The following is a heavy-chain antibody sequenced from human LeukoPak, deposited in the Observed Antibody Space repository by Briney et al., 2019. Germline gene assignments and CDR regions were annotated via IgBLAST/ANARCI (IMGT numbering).Heavy chain of an antibody. CDR2: ISSRNTYI. V-gene: IGHV3-21*01. Sequence: PGGSLRLSCAASGFTFSSYSMNWVRLAPGKGLEWVSSISSRNTYIYYGDSVKGRFTISRDNAKNSLYLQMNSLRAEDTAVYYCAQGYCSGGTCPPFGYWGQGTLVTASS. J-gene: IGHJ4*02. CDR1: GFTFSSYS. CDR3: AQGYCSGGTCPPFGY. D-gene: IGHD2-15*01.